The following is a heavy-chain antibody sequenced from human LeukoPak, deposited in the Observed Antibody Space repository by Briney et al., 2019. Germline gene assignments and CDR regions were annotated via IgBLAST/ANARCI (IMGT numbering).Heavy chain of an antibody. Sequence: ASVKVSCKASGYTFTSYAMHWVRQAPGQRLEWMGWINAGNGNTKYSQKFQGRVTITRNTSISTAYMELSSLRSEDTAVYYCARGRCLRFGRRSTNNWFDPWGQGTLVTVSS. CDR2: INAGNGNT. J-gene: IGHJ5*02. V-gene: IGHV1-3*01. D-gene: IGHD3-10*01. CDR1: GYTFTSYA. CDR3: ARGRCLRFGRRSTNNWFDP.